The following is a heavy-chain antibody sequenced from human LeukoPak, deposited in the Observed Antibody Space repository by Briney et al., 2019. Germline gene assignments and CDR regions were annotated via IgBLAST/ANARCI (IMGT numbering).Heavy chain of an antibody. CDR1: GYTFTGYY. V-gene: IGHV1-2*02. D-gene: IGHD6-19*01. J-gene: IGHJ5*02. Sequence: ASVKVSCKAPGYTFTGYYMHWVRQAPGQGLEWMGWINPNSGGTNYAQKFQGRVTMTRDTSISTAYMELSRLRSDDTAVYYCARSYSSGWYAWFDPWGQGTLVTVSS. CDR2: INPNSGGT. CDR3: ARSYSSGWYAWFDP.